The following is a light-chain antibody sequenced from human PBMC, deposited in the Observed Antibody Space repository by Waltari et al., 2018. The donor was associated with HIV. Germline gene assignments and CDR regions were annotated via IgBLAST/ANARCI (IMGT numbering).Light chain of an antibody. V-gene: IGLV1-44*01. CDR2: SNN. J-gene: IGLJ3*02. Sequence: QSVLTQPPSASGTPGQRVTISCSGSNSNVGVNHIDWYKQLPGMAPKLLIFSNNQRPSGVPDRFSGSKSGTSASLAISGLQSEDEADYYCAVWDDSLNGRLFGGGTKLTVL. CDR3: AVWDDSLNGRL. CDR1: NSNVGVNH.